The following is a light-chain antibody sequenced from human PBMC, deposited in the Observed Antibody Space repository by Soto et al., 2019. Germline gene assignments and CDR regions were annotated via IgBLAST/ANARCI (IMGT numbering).Light chain of an antibody. CDR1: QTVSSSY. Sequence: EIVLTQSRGTLSLSPGERATLSCRASQTVSSSYLAWYQQKPGQAPRLLIYGASSRATGIPDRFSGSGSGTDFTLTISRLEPEDFAVYYCQHYGSSYTFGQGTKLEIK. CDR2: GAS. J-gene: IGKJ2*01. CDR3: QHYGSSYT. V-gene: IGKV3-20*01.